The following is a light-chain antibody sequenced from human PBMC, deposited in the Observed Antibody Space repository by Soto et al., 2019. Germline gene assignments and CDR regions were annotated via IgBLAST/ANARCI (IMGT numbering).Light chain of an antibody. CDR2: AAS. V-gene: IGKV1-39*01. CDR3: QQSYNTPIT. J-gene: IGKJ5*01. CDR1: QSISGW. Sequence: DIQMSQSLSTLAGSVGDRVTITCRASQSISGWLAWYQQKPGKAPELLVYAASNLQSGVPSRFTGSGSGTHFTLTISGLEPADFATYFCQQSYNTPITFGQGTRLAIK.